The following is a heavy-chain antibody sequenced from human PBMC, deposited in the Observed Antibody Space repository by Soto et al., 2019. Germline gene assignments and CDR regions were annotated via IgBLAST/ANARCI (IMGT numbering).Heavy chain of an antibody. Sequence: GGSVRLSCAASGFTFSSYAMSWVRQAPGKGLEWVSAISGSGGSTYYADSVKGRFTISRDNSKNTLYLQMNSLRAEDTAVYYCAKDLVYRCGYHLFLHWGQEDLLTISS. CDR1: GFTFSSYA. CDR2: ISGSGGST. CDR3: AKDLVYRCGYHLFLH. J-gene: IGHJ4*02. D-gene: IGHD5-12*01. V-gene: IGHV3-23*01.